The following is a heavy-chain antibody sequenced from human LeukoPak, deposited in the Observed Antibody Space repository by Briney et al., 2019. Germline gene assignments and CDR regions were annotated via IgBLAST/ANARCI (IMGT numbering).Heavy chain of an antibody. D-gene: IGHD3-10*01. J-gene: IGHJ4*02. Sequence: SETLSLTCAVYGGSFSGYYWSWIRQPPGKGLEWIGEINHSGSTNYNPSLKSRVTISVDTFKNQFSLKLSSVTAADTAVYYCARAPGGFDYWGQGTLVTVSS. CDR2: INHSGST. CDR3: ARAPGGFDY. CDR1: GGSFSGYY. V-gene: IGHV4-34*01.